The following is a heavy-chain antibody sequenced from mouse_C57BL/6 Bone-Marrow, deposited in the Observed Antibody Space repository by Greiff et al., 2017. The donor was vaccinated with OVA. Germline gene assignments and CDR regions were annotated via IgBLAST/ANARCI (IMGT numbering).Heavy chain of an antibody. D-gene: IGHD2-5*01. J-gene: IGHJ3*01. CDR2: IYPGSGNT. Sequence: QVQLQQSGAELVRPGASVKLSCKASGYTFTDYYINWVKQRPGQGLEWIARIYPGSGNTYYNEKFKGKATLTAEKSSSTAYMQLSSLTSEDSAVYFCARRGAYYSNYGWAYWGQGTLVTVSA. CDR1: GYTFTDYY. CDR3: ARRGAYYSNYGWAY. V-gene: IGHV1-76*01.